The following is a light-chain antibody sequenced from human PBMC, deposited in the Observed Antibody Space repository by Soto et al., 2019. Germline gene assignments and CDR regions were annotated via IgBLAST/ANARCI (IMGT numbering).Light chain of an antibody. CDR1: NIGTKG. CDR2: DDT. J-gene: IGLJ2*01. Sequence: SYELTQPPSVSVAPGQTASITCGGNNIGTKGVHWYQQKSGQAPVVVVYDDTDRPSGIPERFSGSNSGNTATLSISRVEAGDEADYYYQVWDTSSAVVFGGGTKVTVL. V-gene: IGLV3-21*02. CDR3: QVWDTSSAVV.